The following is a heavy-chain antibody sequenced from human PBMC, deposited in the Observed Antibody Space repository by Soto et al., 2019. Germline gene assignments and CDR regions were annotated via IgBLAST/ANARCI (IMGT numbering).Heavy chain of an antibody. Sequence: SETLSLTCTVSGGSISSGDYYWSWIRQPPGKGLEWIGYIYYSGSTYYNPSLKSRVTISVDTSKNQFSLKLSSVTAADTAVYYCARDVRAHSPYYYYYGMDVWGQGTKVTVSS. CDR2: IYYSGST. J-gene: IGHJ6*02. V-gene: IGHV4-30-4*01. D-gene: IGHD2-21*01. CDR3: ARDVRAHSPYYYYYGMDV. CDR1: GGSISSGDYY.